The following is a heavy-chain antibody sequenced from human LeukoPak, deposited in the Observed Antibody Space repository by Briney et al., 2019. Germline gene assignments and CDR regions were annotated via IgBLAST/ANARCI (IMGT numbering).Heavy chain of an antibody. D-gene: IGHD5-18*01. J-gene: IGHJ4*02. Sequence: PSQTLSLTCTVSGGSISSGDQYWSWIRQSPGKGLEWIGYIYYSGSTYYNPSLTSRVTISMDRSRNQFPLKLGSVTAADTAVYYCARSRGYSYGCPIGLCIYYFDYWGQGTLVTVSS. CDR3: ARSRGYSYGCPIGLCIYYFDY. V-gene: IGHV4-30-4*08. CDR1: GGSISSGDQY. CDR2: IYYSGST.